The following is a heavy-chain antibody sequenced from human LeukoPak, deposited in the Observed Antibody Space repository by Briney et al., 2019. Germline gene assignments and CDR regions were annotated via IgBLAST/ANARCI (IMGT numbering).Heavy chain of an antibody. CDR1: GYTFSNYG. D-gene: IGHD3-16*02. CDR3: ARGDSLYHNAMDV. Sequence: ASVKVSCKSSGYTFSNYGVAWVRQAPGQGLEWMGWISIYNGNTKYAQKFQGRITMTTDTSTSTAYMELRRLRFDDTAMYYYARGDSLYHNAMDVWGQGTSVTVSS. J-gene: IGHJ6*02. V-gene: IGHV1-18*01. CDR2: ISIYNGNT.